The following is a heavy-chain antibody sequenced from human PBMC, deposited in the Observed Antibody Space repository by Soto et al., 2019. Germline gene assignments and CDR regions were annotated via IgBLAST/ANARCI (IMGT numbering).Heavy chain of an antibody. CDR3: AKRIAVAGVSGSPLLLYYGMDV. CDR1: GFTFSNAW. J-gene: IGHJ6*02. V-gene: IGHV3-23*01. Sequence: GGSLRLSCAASGFTFSNAWMNWDRQAPGKGLEWVSAISGSGGSTYYADSVKGRFTISRDNSKNTLYLQMNSLRAEDTAVYYCAKRIAVAGVSGSPLLLYYGMDVWGQGTTVTVSS. D-gene: IGHD6-19*01. CDR2: ISGSGGST.